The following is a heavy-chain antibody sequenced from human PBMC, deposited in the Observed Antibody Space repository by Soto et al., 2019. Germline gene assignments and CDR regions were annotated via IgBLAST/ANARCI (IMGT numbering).Heavy chain of an antibody. Sequence: PGGSLRLSCAASGFTFSSYGMHWVRQAPGKGLEWVAVISYDGSNKYYADSVKGRFTISRDNSKNTLYLQMNSLRAEDTAVYYCAKDLVKGSSGRQVFDYWGQGTLVTVSS. CDR2: ISYDGSNK. V-gene: IGHV3-30*18. J-gene: IGHJ4*02. CDR3: AKDLVKGSSGRQVFDY. D-gene: IGHD3-22*01. CDR1: GFTFSSYG.